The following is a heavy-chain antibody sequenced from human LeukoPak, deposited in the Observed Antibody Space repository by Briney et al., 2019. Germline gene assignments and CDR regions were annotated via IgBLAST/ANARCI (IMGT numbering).Heavy chain of an antibody. CDR1: GFTFSNYW. Sequence: GSLRLSCAASGFTFSNYWMHWVRQVPGKGLVWASRINDDGSATFYADSVKGRFTISRDNAKNTLFLQINSLRAEDTAVYYCAREILAPGKTHDYWGQGTLVTVSS. CDR2: INDDGSAT. J-gene: IGHJ4*02. V-gene: IGHV3-74*01. CDR3: AREILAPGKTHDY.